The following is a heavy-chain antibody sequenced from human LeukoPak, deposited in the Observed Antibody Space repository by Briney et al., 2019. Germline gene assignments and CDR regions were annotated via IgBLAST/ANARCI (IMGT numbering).Heavy chain of an antibody. D-gene: IGHD7-27*01. J-gene: IGHJ5*02. CDR3: ARQGRSYINPNRGWFDP. Sequence: GGSLRLSCEASGFSFSSYSMNWVRQAPGKGLEWVSSISSTGTDDTYADSVTGRFTISRDNPKNSVFLQMNSLRAEDTAVYFCARQGRSYINPNRGWFDPWGQGTLVIVSS. V-gene: IGHV3-21*06. CDR2: ISSTGTDD. CDR1: GFSFSSYS.